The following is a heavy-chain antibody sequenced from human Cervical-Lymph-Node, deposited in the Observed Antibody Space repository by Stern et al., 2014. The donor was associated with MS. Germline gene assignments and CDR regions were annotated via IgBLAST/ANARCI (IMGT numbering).Heavy chain of an antibody. CDR3: VRGSRRGAIVADAFDI. V-gene: IGHV4-31*03. Sequence: QLQLQESGPGLVKPSPTLSLTCSVSCGSISSGGYYWTWIRQHPVQGLEWIGYIKNSVSTYYNPSLKSRVTISGDTSKNQFSLNLSSVTAADTAVYYCVRGSRRGAIVADAFDIWGQGTLVTVSS. J-gene: IGHJ3*02. CDR2: IKNSVST. D-gene: IGHD2-15*01. CDR1: CGSISSGGYY.